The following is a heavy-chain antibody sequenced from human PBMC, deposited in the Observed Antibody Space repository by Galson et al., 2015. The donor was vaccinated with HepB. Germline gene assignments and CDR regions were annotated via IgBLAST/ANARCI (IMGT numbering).Heavy chain of an antibody. D-gene: IGHD3-10*01. CDR2: ISWNSGSI. J-gene: IGHJ6*02. CDR3: AKARPYGSYYYGMDV. CDR1: GFTFDDYA. V-gene: IGHV3-9*01. Sequence: SLRLSCAASGFTFDDYAMHWVRQAPGKGLEWVSGISWNSGSIGYADSVKGRFTISRDNAKNSLYLQMNSLRAEDTALYYCAKARPYGSYYYGMDVWGQGTTVTVSS.